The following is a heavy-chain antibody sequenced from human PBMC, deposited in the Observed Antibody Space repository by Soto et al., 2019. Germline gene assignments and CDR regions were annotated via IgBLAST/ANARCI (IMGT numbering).Heavy chain of an antibody. J-gene: IGHJ4*02. CDR1: GGSFSSSG. Sequence: SVKVSCKASGGSFSSSGISWVRQAPGQGLEWVGGIIPIFVTSHYAQKFQGRVTITADESTNTAYMELSSLTSEDTAVYYCARSLDYHDYTGYSTVGVYFAYWGLGTLVTVSS. CDR3: ARSLDYHDYTGYSTVGVYFAY. V-gene: IGHV1-69*13. D-gene: IGHD3-22*01. CDR2: IIPIFVTS.